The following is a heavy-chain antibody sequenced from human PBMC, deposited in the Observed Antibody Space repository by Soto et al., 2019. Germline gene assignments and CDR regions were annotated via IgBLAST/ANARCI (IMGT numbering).Heavy chain of an antibody. D-gene: IGHD2-2*02. Sequence: SETLSLTCTVSGGSIIGYYWSWIRQPPGQGLEWIGYIYYSGSSNYNPSLKSRVTISVDTSKNRFSLRLNSVTAADTAVYYCARYYFPTGTCYNFDYWGQGILVTVSS. V-gene: IGHV4-59*01. CDR1: GGSIIGYY. CDR2: IYYSGSS. CDR3: ARYYFPTGTCYNFDY. J-gene: IGHJ4*02.